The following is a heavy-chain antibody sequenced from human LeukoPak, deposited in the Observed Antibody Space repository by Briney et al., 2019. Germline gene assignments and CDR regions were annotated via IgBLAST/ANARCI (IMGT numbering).Heavy chain of an antibody. CDR3: ARQGAGGSDY. CDR1: TGSLSSRGYC. CDR2: ISHSGST. Sequence: RPQTMSPASTVATGSLSSRGYCCDWTLQPPGSGLEWIGSISHSGSTYYNPSLKSRVNIAADTSKNQFSLKLNSVTAADTAVHYCARQGAGGSDYWGQGTLVTVSS. J-gene: IGHJ4*02. V-gene: IGHV4-39*01. D-gene: IGHD2-8*02.